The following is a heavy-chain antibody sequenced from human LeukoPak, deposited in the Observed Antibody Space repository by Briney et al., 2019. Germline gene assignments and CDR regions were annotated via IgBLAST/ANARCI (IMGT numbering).Heavy chain of an antibody. CDR1: RGSISGYS. V-gene: IGHV4-59*01. CDR2: IYYSGDT. D-gene: IGHD4/OR15-4a*01. CDR3: VRGPYGASISKWFDP. Sequence: SETLSLTCTVSRGSISGYSWSWIRQSPGGGLEWIGYIYYSGDTAYNPSLRSRVTLSVDTSKNQFSLPLRSVTTADTAVYYCVRGPYGASISKWFDPGGQGPRSSSPQ. J-gene: IGHJ5*02.